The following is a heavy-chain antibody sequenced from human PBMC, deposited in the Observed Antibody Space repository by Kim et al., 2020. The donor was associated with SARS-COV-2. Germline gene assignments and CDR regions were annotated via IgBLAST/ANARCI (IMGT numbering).Heavy chain of an antibody. CDR1: GFTFSGSA. J-gene: IGHJ4*02. CDR3: LFRQAVDFDY. V-gene: IGHV3-73*01. D-gene: IGHD6-19*01. CDR2: IKSKADNYAT. Sequence: GGSLRLSCAASGFTFSGSAMHWVRQASGKGLEWLGRIKSKADNYATAYAASVKGRFTISRDDSKNTAYLQMDSLKTEDTAVYYCLFRQAVDFDYWGQGAL.